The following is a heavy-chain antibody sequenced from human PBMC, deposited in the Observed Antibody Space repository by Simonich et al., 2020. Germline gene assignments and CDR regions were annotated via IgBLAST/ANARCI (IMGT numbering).Heavy chain of an antibody. CDR3: AREGLLLDAFDI. V-gene: IGHV3-30*07. CDR1: GFTFSSYA. Sequence: QVQLVESGGGVVQPGRSLRLSCAASGFTFSSYAMHWVRQAPGKGVEWVAVNSYDGSNKYYADSVKGRFTISRDNSKNTLYLQMNSLRAEDTAVYYCAREGLLLDAFDIWGQGTMVTVSS. CDR2: NSYDGSNK. D-gene: IGHD2-15*01. J-gene: IGHJ3*02.